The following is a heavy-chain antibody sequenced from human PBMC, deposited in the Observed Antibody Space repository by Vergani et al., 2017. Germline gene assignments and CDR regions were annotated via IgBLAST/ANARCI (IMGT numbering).Heavy chain of an antibody. CDR3: AKTYDSSGLIDY. CDR1: GFTFSSYG. D-gene: IGHD3-22*01. J-gene: IGHJ4*02. Sequence: QVQLVESGGGVVQPGRSLRLSCAASGFTFSSYGMHWVRQAPGKGLEWVAVISYDGSNKYYADSVKGRFTISRDNSKTTLYLQMNSLRAEDTAVYYCAKTYDSSGLIDYWGQGTLVTVSS. V-gene: IGHV3-30*18. CDR2: ISYDGSNK.